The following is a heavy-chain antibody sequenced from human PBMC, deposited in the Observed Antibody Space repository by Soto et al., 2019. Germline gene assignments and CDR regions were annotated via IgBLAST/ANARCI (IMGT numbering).Heavy chain of an antibody. CDR1: GDGISRYA. CDR3: AAEGFWSGYYSSLPDY. D-gene: IGHD3-3*01. V-gene: IGHV1-69*01. J-gene: IGHJ4*02. CDR2: IIPIFGTA. Sequence: SVKVYCTTAGDGISRYAGSWVRKETGQGLEWMGGIIPIFGTANYAQKFQGRVTITADESTSTAYMELSSLRSEDTAVYYCAAEGFWSGYYSSLPDYWVQGTLV.